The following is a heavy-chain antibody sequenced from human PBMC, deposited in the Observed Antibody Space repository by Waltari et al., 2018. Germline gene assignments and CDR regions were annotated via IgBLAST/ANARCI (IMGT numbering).Heavy chain of an antibody. Sequence: QLQLQESGPGLVKPSETLSLTCTVAGGSISSRSYFWGWFRQPPGKGLEWIGSIYYSGETYYNPSLKSRVTISVDTSKNQFSLKMSSVTTADTAVYYCARPARVRGAANWFDPWGQGTLVTVSS. J-gene: IGHJ5*02. D-gene: IGHD3-10*01. CDR1: GGSISSRSYF. CDR2: IYYSGET. V-gene: IGHV4-39*01. CDR3: ARPARVRGAANWFDP.